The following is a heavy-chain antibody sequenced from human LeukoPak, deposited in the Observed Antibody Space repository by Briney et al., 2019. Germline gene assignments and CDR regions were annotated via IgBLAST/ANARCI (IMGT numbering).Heavy chain of an antibody. V-gene: IGHV3-53*01. CDR2: IYSGGST. CDR1: GFTVSSNY. Sequence: GGSLRLSCAASGFTVSSNYMSWVRQAPGKGLEWVSVIYSGGSTYYADSVKGRFTISRDNSKNTLYLRMNSLRAEDTAVYYCARDAPRLGYDYWGQGTLVTVSS. J-gene: IGHJ4*02. D-gene: IGHD3-16*01. CDR3: ARDAPRLGYDY.